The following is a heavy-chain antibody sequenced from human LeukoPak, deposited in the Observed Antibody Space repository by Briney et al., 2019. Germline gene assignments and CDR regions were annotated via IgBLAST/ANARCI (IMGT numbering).Heavy chain of an antibody. Sequence: SETLSLTCTVSGGSISSYYWSWIRQPPGKGLEWIGYIYYSGSTYYNPSLKSRVTISVDTSKNQFSLKLSSVTAADTAVYYCARSFDSPAGTPNNWFDPWGQGTLVTVSS. CDR1: GGSISSYY. CDR2: IYYSGST. CDR3: ARSFDSPAGTPNNWFDP. D-gene: IGHD6-13*01. J-gene: IGHJ5*02. V-gene: IGHV4-59*04.